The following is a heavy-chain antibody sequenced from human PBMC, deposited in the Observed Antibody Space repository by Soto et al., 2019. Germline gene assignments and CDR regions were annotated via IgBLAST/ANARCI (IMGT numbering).Heavy chain of an antibody. J-gene: IGHJ5*02. Sequence: GASVKVSCKASGYTFTQFGISWVRQAPGQGLEWMGWITADNGNTYYAQKFQGRVTMTRNTSISTAYMELSSLRSEDTAVYYCARPRRITMVRGVIIRYNWFDPWGQGTLVTVSS. CDR3: ARPRRITMVRGVIIRYNWFDP. CDR2: ITADNGNT. CDR1: GYTFTQFG. D-gene: IGHD3-10*01. V-gene: IGHV1-18*01.